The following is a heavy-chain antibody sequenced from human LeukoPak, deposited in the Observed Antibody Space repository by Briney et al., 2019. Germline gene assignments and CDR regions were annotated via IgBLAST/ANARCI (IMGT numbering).Heavy chain of an antibody. D-gene: IGHD4-23*01. CDR3: GSRTGGNYLYIDE. V-gene: IGHV3-53*01. CDR1: GFTFSDTW. J-gene: IGHJ4*02. CDR2: IYSGGTT. Sequence: GGSLRLSCAAYGFTFSDTWMGWARQAPGKGRGWDLYIYSGGTTKYEDSGKGRFTISRNNSKNTLFLQMNSLKVEDTALFYLGSRTGGNYLYIDEWGERTLVTVPS.